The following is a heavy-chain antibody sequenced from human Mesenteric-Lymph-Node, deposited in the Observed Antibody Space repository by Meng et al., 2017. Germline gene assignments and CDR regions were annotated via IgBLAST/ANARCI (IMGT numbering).Heavy chain of an antibody. Sequence: GESLKISCAASGFTFDEYGLIWVRQAPGKGLAWVAHIKSDGSYTNYADSVKGRFTISRDNAKNTLYLQMNSLRAEDTALYYCIRDSLHYDYYGMDVWGQGTTVTVSS. CDR2: IKSDGSYT. CDR3: IRDSLHYDYYGMDV. D-gene: IGHD5/OR15-5a*01. CDR1: GFTFDEYG. V-gene: IGHV3-74*01. J-gene: IGHJ6*02.